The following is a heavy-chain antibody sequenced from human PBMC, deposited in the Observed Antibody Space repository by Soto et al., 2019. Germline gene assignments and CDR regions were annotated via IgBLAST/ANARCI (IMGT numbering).Heavy chain of an antibody. D-gene: IGHD3-10*01. CDR1: GGTFSSYA. Sequence: SVKVSCKASGGTFSSYAISWVRQAPGQGLEWMGGIIPIFGTANYAQKFQGRVTITADESTSTAYMELSSLRSEDTAVYYCASRGITMVRGVMNNYYYGMDVWGQGTAVTVSS. J-gene: IGHJ6*02. CDR3: ASRGITMVRGVMNNYYYGMDV. V-gene: IGHV1-69*13. CDR2: IIPIFGTA.